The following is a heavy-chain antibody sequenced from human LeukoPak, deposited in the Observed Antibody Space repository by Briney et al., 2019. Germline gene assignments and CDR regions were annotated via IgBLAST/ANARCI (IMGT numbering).Heavy chain of an antibody. CDR3: ATGAMALGVYFDY. CDR2: FDPEDGET. V-gene: IGHV1-24*01. D-gene: IGHD5-18*01. Sequence: ASVKVSCKVSGYTLTELSMHWLLQAPGKGLEWMGGFDPEDGETIYAQKFQGRVTMTEDTSTDTAYMELSSLRSEDTAVYYCATGAMALGVYFDYWGQGTLVTVSS. J-gene: IGHJ4*02. CDR1: GYTLTELS.